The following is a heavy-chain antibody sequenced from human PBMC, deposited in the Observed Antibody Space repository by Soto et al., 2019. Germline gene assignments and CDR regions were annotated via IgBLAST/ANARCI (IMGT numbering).Heavy chain of an antibody. V-gene: IGHV3-23*01. CDR2: ISNTGLTT. J-gene: IGHJ5*02. Sequence: EVQLLESGGGLVQPGGSLRLSCAASGLTFSSYAMSWVRQAPGRGLEWVAVISNTGLTTHYADSVKGRFTISRDNSKRTIYLQMNSLRVDDTAVDFCAKDPLWGQWLEYGYLDQWGQGNLVTVSS. CDR3: AKDPLWGQWLEYGYLDQ. D-gene: IGHD6-19*01. CDR1: GLTFSSYA.